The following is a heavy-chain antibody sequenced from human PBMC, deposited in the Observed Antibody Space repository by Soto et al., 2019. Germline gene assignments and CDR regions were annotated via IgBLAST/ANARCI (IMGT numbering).Heavy chain of an antibody. CDR3: AKIAESVAGTVYGY. D-gene: IGHD6-19*01. V-gene: IGHV3-23*01. Sequence: PGGSLRLSCAASGFTFSSYAMGWVRQAPGKGLEWVSGISGSGGSTYYADSVKGRFTISKDNSKNTLFLQMNSLRAEETAVYYCAKIAESVAGTVYGYWGQGTLVTVSS. CDR2: ISGSGGST. CDR1: GFTFSSYA. J-gene: IGHJ4*02.